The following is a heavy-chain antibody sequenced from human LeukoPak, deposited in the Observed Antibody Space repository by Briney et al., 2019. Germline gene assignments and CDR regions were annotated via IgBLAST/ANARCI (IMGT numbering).Heavy chain of an antibody. Sequence: GGSLRLSCAASGFTFSNAWMNWVRQAPGKGLEWVGRIKSKTDGGTTDYAAPVKGRFTISRDDSKNTLYPQMNSLKTEDTAVYYCTTKNTAKLFRDHWGQGTLVTVSS. CDR1: GFTFSNAW. D-gene: IGHD5-18*01. V-gene: IGHV3-15*07. CDR2: IKSKTDGGTT. CDR3: TTKNTAKLFRDH. J-gene: IGHJ4*02.